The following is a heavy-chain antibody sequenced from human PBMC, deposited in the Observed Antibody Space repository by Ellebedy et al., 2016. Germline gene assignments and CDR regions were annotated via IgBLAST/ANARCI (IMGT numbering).Heavy chain of an antibody. V-gene: IGHV3-21*01. J-gene: IGHJ4*02. D-gene: IGHD3-10*01. Sequence: GGSLRLXXAASGFTFSSYSMNWVRQAPGKGLEWVSSISSSSSYIYYADSVKGRFTISRDNAKNSLYLQMNSLRAEDTAVYYCARRDYGSGRGDDYWGQGTLVTVSS. CDR1: GFTFSSYS. CDR3: ARRDYGSGRGDDY. CDR2: ISSSSSYI.